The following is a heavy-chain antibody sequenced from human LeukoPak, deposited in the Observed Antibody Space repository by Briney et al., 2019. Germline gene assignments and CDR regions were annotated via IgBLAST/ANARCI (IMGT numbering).Heavy chain of an antibody. CDR3: ARGFYYDTSGQNFDY. CDR2: INPYSGGT. D-gene: IGHD3-22*01. V-gene: IGHV1-2*02. Sequence: ASVKVSCKASGYTFTGYYIHWVRQAPGQGLEWMGWINPYSGGTNYAQKFQGRVTMTRDTSTSTVYMELSSLRSEDTATYYCARGFYYDTSGQNFDYWGQGTLVTVSS. CDR1: GYTFTGYY. J-gene: IGHJ4*02.